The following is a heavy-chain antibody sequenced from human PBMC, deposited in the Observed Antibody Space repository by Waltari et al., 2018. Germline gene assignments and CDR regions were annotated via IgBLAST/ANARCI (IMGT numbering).Heavy chain of an antibody. CDR3: TRDRVGYCSGGTCYSRWFDP. V-gene: IGHV1-24*01. Sequence: QVQLVQSGAEVKKPGASVKVSCRVSGYSLTESALHWVRQAPGKGLEWLGGCDPEYGEAVYAQEFQGRVPMTEDTSKDTAYMELSSLTYEDTAVYYCTRDRVGYCSGGTCYSRWFDPWGQGTLVTVSS. CDR2: CDPEYGEA. J-gene: IGHJ5*02. D-gene: IGHD2-15*01. CDR1: GYSLTESA.